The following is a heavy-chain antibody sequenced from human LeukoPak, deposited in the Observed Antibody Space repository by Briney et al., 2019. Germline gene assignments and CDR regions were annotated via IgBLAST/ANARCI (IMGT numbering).Heavy chain of an antibody. CDR1: GGSISSGGYY. D-gene: IGHD5-24*01. Sequence: SQTLSLTCTVSGGSISSGGYYWSWIRQPPGKGLEWIGSIYYSGSTYYNPSLKSRVTISVDTSKNQFSLKLTSVTAADTAVYYCAREMRGRWLQLDYWGQGSLVTVSS. CDR2: IYYSGST. V-gene: IGHV4-39*07. CDR3: AREMRGRWLQLDY. J-gene: IGHJ4*02.